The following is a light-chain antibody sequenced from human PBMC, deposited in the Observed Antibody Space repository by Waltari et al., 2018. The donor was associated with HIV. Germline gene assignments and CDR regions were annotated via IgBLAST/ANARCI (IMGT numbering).Light chain of an antibody. Sequence: QSVLTQPPAVSGAPGQRVTISCTGNSSNLGAGDNVHWYQLLPGTAPKLLIYGDKNRPSGVPDRFSGSKSDTSASLAITGLQAEDEADYYCQSYDRSLSAWVFGGGTKLTVL. V-gene: IGLV1-40*01. CDR1: SSNLGAGDN. J-gene: IGLJ3*02. CDR3: QSYDRSLSAWV. CDR2: GDK.